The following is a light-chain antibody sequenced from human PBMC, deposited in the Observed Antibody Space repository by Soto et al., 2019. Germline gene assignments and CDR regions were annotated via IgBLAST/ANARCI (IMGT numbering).Light chain of an antibody. J-gene: IGLJ1*01. Sequence: QSALTQPASMSGSLGQSITISCTGTSSDIGRYKFVSWYQHHPGKAPKLIIYEATKRPSGVPYRFSGSKSGNTASLTISGLRAEDEADYYCTSYTITSPYVFGSGTKLTVL. CDR3: TSYTITSPYV. CDR1: SSDIGRYKF. V-gene: IGLV2-14*01. CDR2: EAT.